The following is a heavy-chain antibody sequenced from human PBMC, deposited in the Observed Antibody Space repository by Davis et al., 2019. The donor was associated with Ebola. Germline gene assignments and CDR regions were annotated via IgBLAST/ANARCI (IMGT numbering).Heavy chain of an antibody. D-gene: IGHD2-21*02. V-gene: IGHV4-31*03. CDR3: ARSRQPLLSYYFDY. J-gene: IGHJ4*02. CDR2: IYYSGST. Sequence: PSETLSLTCTVSGGSISSGGYYWSWIRQHPGKGLEWIGYIYYSGSTYYNPSLKSRVTISVDTSKNQFSLKLSSVTAADTAVYYCARSRQPLLSYYFDYWGQGTLVTVSS. CDR1: GGSISSGGYY.